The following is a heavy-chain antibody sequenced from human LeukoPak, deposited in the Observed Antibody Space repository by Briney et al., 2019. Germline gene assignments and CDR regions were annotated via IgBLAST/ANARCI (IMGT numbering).Heavy chain of an antibody. Sequence: GGSLRLSCAASGFTFDDYAMHWVRQAPGKGLEWVSGISWNSGSIGYADSVEGRFTISRDNAKNSLYLQMNSLRAEDTALYYCAKDRAGWLLTYFDYWGQGTLVTVSS. J-gene: IGHJ4*02. CDR1: GFTFDDYA. V-gene: IGHV3-9*01. CDR3: AKDRAGWLLTYFDY. CDR2: ISWNSGSI. D-gene: IGHD3-22*01.